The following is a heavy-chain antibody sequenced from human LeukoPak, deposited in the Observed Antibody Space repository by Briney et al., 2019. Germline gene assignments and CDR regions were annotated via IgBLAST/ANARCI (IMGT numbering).Heavy chain of an antibody. Sequence: SETLSLTCAVYGGSFSGYYWSWIRQPPGKGLEWIGEINHSGSTNYNPSLKSRVTISVDTSKNQFSLKLSSVTAADTAVYYCARELLWYCSSTSCSVLDYYYGMDVWGQGTTVTVSS. CDR1: GGSFSGYY. D-gene: IGHD2-2*01. CDR3: ARELLWYCSSTSCSVLDYYYGMDV. J-gene: IGHJ6*02. CDR2: INHSGST. V-gene: IGHV4-34*01.